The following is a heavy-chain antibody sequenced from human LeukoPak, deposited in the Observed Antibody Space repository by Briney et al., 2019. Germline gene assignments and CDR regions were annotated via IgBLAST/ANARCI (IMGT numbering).Heavy chain of an antibody. V-gene: IGHV1-2*06. CDR3: ARGYCSGGSCYSVENWFDP. CDR2: INPNSGGT. Sequence: GASVKISCKAAGYTFTGYYMFWVRQAPGQGLEWMVRINPNSGGTNYAQKFQGRVTMTRDTSISTAYMELSRLRSDDTAVYYCARGYCSGGSCYSVENWFDPWGQGTLVTVSS. CDR1: GYTFTGYY. D-gene: IGHD2-15*01. J-gene: IGHJ5*02.